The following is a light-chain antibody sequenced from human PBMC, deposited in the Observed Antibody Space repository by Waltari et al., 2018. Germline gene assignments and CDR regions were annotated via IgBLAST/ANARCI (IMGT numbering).Light chain of an antibody. V-gene: IGKV1-39*01. CDR2: VAY. Sequence: TCRASQPISNYLNWYQQKPGKSPKLLIYVAYSLQSGVPSRFSGCRARRAFTLTISSLQPVDSAISYCQQSYSTPLSFGGGTRVEI. J-gene: IGKJ4*01. CDR1: QPISNY. CDR3: QQSYSTPLS.